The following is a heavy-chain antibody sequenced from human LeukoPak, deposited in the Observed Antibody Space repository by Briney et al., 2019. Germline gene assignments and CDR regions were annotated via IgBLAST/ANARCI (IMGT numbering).Heavy chain of an antibody. CDR1: GFTFDDYG. Sequence: PGGSLRLSCAASGFTFDDYGMSWVRQAPGKGLEWVSGINWNGGSTGYADSVKGRFTISRDNAKNSLYLQMNSLRAEDTALYYCARAIRLDVRWAYFDYWGQGTLVTVSS. J-gene: IGHJ4*02. CDR2: INWNGGST. CDR3: ARAIRLDVRWAYFDY. V-gene: IGHV3-20*04. D-gene: IGHD1-26*01.